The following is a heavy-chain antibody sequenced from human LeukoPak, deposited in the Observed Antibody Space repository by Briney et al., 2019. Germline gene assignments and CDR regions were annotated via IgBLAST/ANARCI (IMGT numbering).Heavy chain of an antibody. Sequence: GRSLRLSCAASGFTFSSYGMHWVRQAPGKGLEWVAVISYDGSNKYYADSVKGRFTISRDNSKNTLYLQMNSLRAEDTALYYCAKDRGIAVAGPGGGYYFDYWGQGTLVTVSS. V-gene: IGHV3-30*18. CDR1: GFTFSSYG. CDR3: AKDRGIAVAGPGGGYYFDY. CDR2: ISYDGSNK. J-gene: IGHJ4*02. D-gene: IGHD6-19*01.